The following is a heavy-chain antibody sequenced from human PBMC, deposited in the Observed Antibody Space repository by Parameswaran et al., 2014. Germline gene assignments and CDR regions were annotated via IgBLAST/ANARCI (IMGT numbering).Heavy chain of an antibody. V-gene: IGHV6-1*01. CDR2: TYYRSKWYN. J-gene: IGHJ6*02. Sequence: WIRQSPSRGLEWLGRTYYRSKWYNDYAVSVKSRITINPDTSKNQFSLQLNSVTPEDTAVYYCARKMGDYYYDSSGYYLPYGMDVWGQGTTVTVSS. CDR3: ARKMGDYYYDSSGYYLPYGMDV. D-gene: IGHD3-22*01.